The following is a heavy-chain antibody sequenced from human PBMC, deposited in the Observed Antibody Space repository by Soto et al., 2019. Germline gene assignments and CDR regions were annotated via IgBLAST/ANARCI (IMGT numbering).Heavy chain of an antibody. Sequence: QVQLVQSGAEVKKPGSSVKVSCKASGGTFSSYAISWVRQAPGQGLEWMGGIIPILGTANYAQKFQGRVTITSDESTSTAYMELSSLRSEDTAVYYCACIEAAGTVVDYWGQGTLVTVSS. CDR3: ACIEAAGTVVDY. V-gene: IGHV1-69*01. D-gene: IGHD6-13*01. J-gene: IGHJ4*02. CDR2: IIPILGTA. CDR1: GGTFSSYA.